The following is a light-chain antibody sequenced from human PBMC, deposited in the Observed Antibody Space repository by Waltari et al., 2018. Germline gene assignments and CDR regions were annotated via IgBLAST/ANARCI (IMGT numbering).Light chain of an antibody. CDR2: DAS. Sequence: DIQMNQSPSSLSSSIGDRVTITCQASQDITKYLNWYQQKPGKVPNLLIYDASNLEAGVPSRFSGSGSGTDFSLIISSLHPEDIATYYCQQYADLPITFGQGTRLEIK. J-gene: IGKJ5*01. CDR1: QDITKY. CDR3: QQYADLPIT. V-gene: IGKV1-33*01.